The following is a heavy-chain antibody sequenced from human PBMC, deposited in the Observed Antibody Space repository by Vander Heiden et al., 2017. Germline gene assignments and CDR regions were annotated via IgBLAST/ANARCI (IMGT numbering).Heavy chain of an antibody. CDR2: ITTSGGST. Sequence: EVQLLESGGGLVQPGGSLSLSCAASAFTFSSYAMSWVRQAPGKGLEWVSTITTSGGSTYYADSVKGRFTISRDSSKNTLYLQMNSLRAEDTAVYYCAKVGGALQNPSDYWGQGTLVTVSS. V-gene: IGHV3-23*01. CDR3: AKVGGALQNPSDY. J-gene: IGHJ4*02. CDR1: AFTFSSYA. D-gene: IGHD3-16*01.